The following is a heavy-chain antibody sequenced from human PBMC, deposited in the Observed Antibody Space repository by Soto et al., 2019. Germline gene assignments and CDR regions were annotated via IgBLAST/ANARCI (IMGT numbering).Heavy chain of an antibody. CDR3: ASGQQLVRNY. CDR1: GGSISSGGYS. Sequence: QLQLQESGSGLVKPSQTLSLTCAVSGGSISSGGYSWSWIRQPPGKGLEWIGYIYHSGSTYYNPSLXRRVXIXLHRSKNQFSLKLSSVTAADTAVYYCASGQQLVRNYWGQGTLVTVSS. D-gene: IGHD6-13*01. J-gene: IGHJ4*02. V-gene: IGHV4-30-2*01. CDR2: IYHSGST.